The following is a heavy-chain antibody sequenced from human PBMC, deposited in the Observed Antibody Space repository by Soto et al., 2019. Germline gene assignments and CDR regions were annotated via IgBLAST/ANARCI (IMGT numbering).Heavy chain of an antibody. CDR1: GGSISSGGYS. J-gene: IGHJ5*02. V-gene: IGHV4-30-2*03. CDR2: IYHSGST. CDR3: ARVTESGYENNWFDP. Sequence: SETLSLTCAVSGGSISSGGYSRSWIRQPPGKGLEWIGSIYHSGSTYYNPSLKSRVTISVDTSKNQFSLKLSSVTAADTAVYYCARVTESGYENNWFDPWGQGTLVTVSS. D-gene: IGHD5-12*01.